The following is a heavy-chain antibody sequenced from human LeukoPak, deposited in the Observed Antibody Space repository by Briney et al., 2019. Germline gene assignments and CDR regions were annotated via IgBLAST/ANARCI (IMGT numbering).Heavy chain of an antibody. D-gene: IGHD2-21*01. CDR1: GGSISSSSYY. J-gene: IGHJ4*02. CDR3: ARVVGNTNFDS. V-gene: IGHV4-39*07. Sequence: SETLSLTCTVSGGSISSSSYYWGWIRQPPGKGLEWIGSIYYSGSTYYNPSLKSRVTISVDKSKSHFSLKVTSVTAADTAVYYCARVVGNTNFDSWGQGALVTVSS. CDR2: IYYSGST.